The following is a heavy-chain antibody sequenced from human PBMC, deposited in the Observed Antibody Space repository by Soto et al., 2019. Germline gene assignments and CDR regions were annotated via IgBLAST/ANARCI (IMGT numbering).Heavy chain of an antibody. CDR1: GFTFGDYA. D-gene: IGHD3-3*01. Sequence: GGSLRLSCTASGFTFGDYAMSWFRQAPGKGLEWVGFIRSKAYGGTTEYAASVKGRFTISRDDSKSIAYLQMNSLKTEDTAVYYCTAQYYDFWSGPETKNFDYWGQGTLVTVSS. J-gene: IGHJ4*02. CDR2: IRSKAYGGTT. V-gene: IGHV3-49*03. CDR3: TAQYYDFWSGPETKNFDY.